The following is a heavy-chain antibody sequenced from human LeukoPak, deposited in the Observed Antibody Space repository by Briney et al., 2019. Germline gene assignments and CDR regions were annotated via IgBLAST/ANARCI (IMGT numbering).Heavy chain of an antibody. D-gene: IGHD2-15*01. CDR3: AREQGQVPGPLVVAGTYYFDY. J-gene: IGHJ4*02. V-gene: IGHV1-46*01. CDR1: GYTFTSNH. CDR2: INPSGRST. Sequence: GASVKVSCNASGYTFTSNHIHWVRQAPGQGREWMGMINPSGRSTNYAHKFQGRVTMTSDTSTSTVYMELSSLRSEDTAMYYCAREQGQVPGPLVVAGTYYFDYWGQGTLVTVSS.